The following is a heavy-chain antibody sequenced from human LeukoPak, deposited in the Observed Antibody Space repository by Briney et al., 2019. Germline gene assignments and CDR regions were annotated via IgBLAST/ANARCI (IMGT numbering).Heavy chain of an antibody. CDR3: AKAPGSDSSGYYYVGEFDY. V-gene: IGHV3-9*01. J-gene: IGHJ4*02. Sequence: GRSLRLSCAASGFTFDDYAMLWVRQAPGKGLEWVSGISWNSGSIGYADSVKGRFTISRDNAKNSLYLQMNSLRAEDTALYYCAKAPGSDSSGYYYVGEFDYWGQGTLVTVSS. CDR1: GFTFDDYA. D-gene: IGHD3-22*01. CDR2: ISWNSGSI.